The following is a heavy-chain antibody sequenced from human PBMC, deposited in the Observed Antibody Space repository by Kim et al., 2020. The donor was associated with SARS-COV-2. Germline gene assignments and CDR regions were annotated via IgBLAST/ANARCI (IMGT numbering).Heavy chain of an antibody. CDR3: AKDNQWPFVY. CDR2: ITGSGGST. Sequence: GGSLRLSCAASGFTFGASVMRWVRQAPGKGLEWVATITGSGGSTFYADSVKGRFTISRDNSKNMLYLQMNSLRPEDTAVYYCAKDNQWPFVYWGLGPPVT. V-gene: IGHV3-23*01. CDR1: GFTFGASV. D-gene: IGHD2-8*01. J-gene: IGHJ4*02.